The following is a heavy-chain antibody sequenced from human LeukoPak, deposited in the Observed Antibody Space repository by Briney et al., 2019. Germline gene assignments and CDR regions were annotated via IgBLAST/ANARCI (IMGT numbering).Heavy chain of an antibody. CDR2: ISYDGSNK. V-gene: IGHV3-30*03. J-gene: IGHJ4*02. CDR3: ARQSYYYDSSGYYHDY. CDR1: GFTFSSYG. D-gene: IGHD3-22*01. Sequence: GGSLRLSCAASGFTFSSYGMHWVRQAPGKGLEWVAVISYDGSNKYYADSVKGRFTISRDNSKNTLYLQMNSLRAEDTAVYYCARQSYYYDSSGYYHDYWGQGTLVTVSS.